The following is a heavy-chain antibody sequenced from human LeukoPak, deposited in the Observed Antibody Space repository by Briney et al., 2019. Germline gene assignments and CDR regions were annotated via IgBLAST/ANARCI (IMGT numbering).Heavy chain of an antibody. J-gene: IGHJ5*02. CDR2: ISSSSSYI. CDR3: ARDQRYGANWFDP. CDR1: GFTFSSYS. Sequence: GALRLSCAASGFTFSSYSMKWVRQAPGKGLEWVSSISSSSSYIYYADSVKGRFTISRDNAKNSLYLQMNSLRAEDTAVYYCARDQRYGANWFDPWGQGTLVTVSS. V-gene: IGHV3-21*01. D-gene: IGHD4-17*01.